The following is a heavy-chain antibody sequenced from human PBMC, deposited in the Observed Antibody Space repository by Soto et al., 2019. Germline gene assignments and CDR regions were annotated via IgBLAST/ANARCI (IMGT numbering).Heavy chain of an antibody. D-gene: IGHD3-22*01. CDR1: GGSISSGGYY. J-gene: IGHJ1*01. Sequence: TLSLTCTVSGGSISSGGYYWSWIRQHPGKGLEWIGYIYYSGSTYYNPSLKSRVTISVDTSKNQFSLKLSSVTAADTAVYYCARTARDYYDRSGYPLHWGQGTLVTVS. CDR2: IYYSGST. V-gene: IGHV4-31*03. CDR3: ARTARDYYDRSGYPLH.